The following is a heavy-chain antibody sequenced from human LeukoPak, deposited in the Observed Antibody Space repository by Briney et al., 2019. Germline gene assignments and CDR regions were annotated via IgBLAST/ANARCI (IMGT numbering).Heavy chain of an antibody. D-gene: IGHD6-19*01. J-gene: IGHJ4*02. CDR2: IYYSGST. CDR1: GGSISSSSYY. V-gene: IGHV4-39*01. Sequence: SETLSLTCTVPGGSISSSSYYWGWIRQPPGKGLEWIGSIYYSGSTYYNPSLKSRVTISVDTSKNQFSLKLSSVTAADTAVYYCARHGPYSSGWGDWGQGTLVTVSS. CDR3: ARHGPYSSGWGD.